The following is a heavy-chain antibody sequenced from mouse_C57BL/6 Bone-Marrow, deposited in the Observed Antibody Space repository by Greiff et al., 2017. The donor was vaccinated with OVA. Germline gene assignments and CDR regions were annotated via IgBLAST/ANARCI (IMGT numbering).Heavy chain of an antibody. CDR1: GYAFSSSW. D-gene: IGHD2-3*01. Sequence: QVQLKQSGPELVKPGASVKISCKASGYAFSSSWMNWVKQRPGKGLEWIGRIYPGDGATNYNGKFKGKATLTADKSSSTAYMQLSSLTSEDSAVYFCASYDGYYPWFAYWGQGTLVTVSA. V-gene: IGHV1-82*01. J-gene: IGHJ3*01. CDR2: IYPGDGAT. CDR3: ASYDGYYPWFAY.